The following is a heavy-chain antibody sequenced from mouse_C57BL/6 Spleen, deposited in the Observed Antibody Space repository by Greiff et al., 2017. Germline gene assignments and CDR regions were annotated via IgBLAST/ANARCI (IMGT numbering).Heavy chain of an antibody. D-gene: IGHD1-1*01. V-gene: IGHV1-26*01. CDR2: INPNNGGT. J-gene: IGHJ2*01. CDR3: AREGGYYGSSSYYFDY. CDR1: GYTFTDYY. Sequence: EVQLQQSGPELVKPGASVKISCKASGYTFTDYYMNWVKQSHGKSLEWIGDINPNNGGTSYNQKFKGKATLTVDKSSSTAYMELRSLTSEDSAVYYCAREGGYYGSSSYYFDYWGQGTTLTVSS.